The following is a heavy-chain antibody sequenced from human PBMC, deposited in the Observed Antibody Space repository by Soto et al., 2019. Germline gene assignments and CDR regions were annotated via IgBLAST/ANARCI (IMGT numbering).Heavy chain of an antibody. CDR1: GGSISSSNW. J-gene: IGHJ6*02. D-gene: IGHD2-2*01. CDR3: ARDRIVVVPAAMKPYYYYGMDV. V-gene: IGHV4-4*02. Sequence: QVQLQESGPGLVKPSGTLSLTCAVSGGSISSSNWWSWVRQPPGKGLAWIGEIYHSGSTNYNPSLKSRVTISVDKSKNQFSLKLSSVTAADTAVYYCARDRIVVVPAAMKPYYYYGMDVWGQGTTVTVSS. CDR2: IYHSGST.